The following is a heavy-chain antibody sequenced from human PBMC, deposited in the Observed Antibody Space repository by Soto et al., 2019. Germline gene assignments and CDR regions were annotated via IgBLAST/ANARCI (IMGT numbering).Heavy chain of an antibody. D-gene: IGHD3-10*01. V-gene: IGHV1-69*13. J-gene: IGHJ4*02. Sequence: SVKVSCKTSGGIFSDYALSWVRQAPGQGLEWMGRVIPIFGTTIYAQKFHGRVTITADESTSTAFMELSSLRSEDTAVYYCARQMNRGVIFDYWGQGTLVTVSS. CDR3: ARQMNRGVIFDY. CDR2: VIPIFGTT. CDR1: GGIFSDYA.